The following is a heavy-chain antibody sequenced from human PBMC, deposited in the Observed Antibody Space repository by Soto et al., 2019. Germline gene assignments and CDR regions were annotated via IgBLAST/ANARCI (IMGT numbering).Heavy chain of an antibody. D-gene: IGHD1-26*01. V-gene: IGHV4-61*01. CDR3: ARTPWELLGGFDY. CDR2: IYYSGST. CDR1: GGSVSSGSYY. Sequence: TLSLTCTVSGGSVSSGSYYWSWIRQPPGKGLEWIGYIYYSGSTNYNPSLKSRVTISVDASKNQFSLKLSSVTAADTAVYYCARTPWELLGGFDYWGQGTLVTVSS. J-gene: IGHJ4*02.